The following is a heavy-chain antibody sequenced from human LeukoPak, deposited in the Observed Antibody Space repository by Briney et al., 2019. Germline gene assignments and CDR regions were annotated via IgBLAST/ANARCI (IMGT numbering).Heavy chain of an antibody. J-gene: IGHJ2*01. V-gene: IGHV4-59*01. CDR2: IYHSGST. CDR3: ARDEEYYDSSGYYYWYFDL. CDR1: GGSISSYY. Sequence: PSETLSLTCTVSGGSISSYYWSWIRQPPGKGLEWIGYIYHSGSTNYNPSLKSRVTISVDTSKNQFSLKLSSVAAADTAVYYCARDEEYYDSSGYYYWYFDLWGRGTLVTVSS. D-gene: IGHD3-22*01.